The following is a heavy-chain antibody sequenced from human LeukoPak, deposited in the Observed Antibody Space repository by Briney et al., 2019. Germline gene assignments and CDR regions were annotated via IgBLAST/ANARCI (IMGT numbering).Heavy chain of an antibody. V-gene: IGHV1-46*01. Sequence: ASVKVSCKASGYTFTSYFMHWVRQAPGQGLEWMGTINPSGGSTTYAQKFQGRVTMTRDMSTSTVYMELSSLRSEDTAVYYCARERFVGGTFRAFDYWGQGTLVTVSS. CDR2: INPSGGST. J-gene: IGHJ4*02. CDR3: ARERFVGGTFRAFDY. CDR1: GYTFTSYF. D-gene: IGHD1-26*01.